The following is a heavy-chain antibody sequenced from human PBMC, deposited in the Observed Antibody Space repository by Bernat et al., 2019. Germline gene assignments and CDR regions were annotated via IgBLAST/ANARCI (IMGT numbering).Heavy chain of an antibody. Sequence: EVQLVESGGGLVQPGESLRLSCAASGFTFSNYWIHWVRQAPGKGLVWVSRINPDGGSPAYADSVKGRFTISRDNAKSTLYLRMDSLRAEDTAVYYCARTSGDYGMDYFDYWGQGALVTVSS. CDR2: INPDGGSP. CDR1: GFTFSNYW. V-gene: IGHV3-74*01. CDR3: ARTSGDYGMDYFDY. J-gene: IGHJ4*02. D-gene: IGHD4/OR15-4a*01.